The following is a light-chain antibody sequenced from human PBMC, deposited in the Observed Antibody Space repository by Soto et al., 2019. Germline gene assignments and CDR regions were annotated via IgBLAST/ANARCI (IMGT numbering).Light chain of an antibody. CDR2: EVD. CDR3: SSYTSSSTWV. CDR1: TSDIGGYNY. Sequence: QPVLTQPASVSGSPGQSITISCTGTTSDIGGYNYVSWYQQHPGKAPKLIIYEVDDRPSRISTRFSGSKSGNTASLTISGLQAEDEADYYCSSYTSSSTWVFGGGTKLTVL. J-gene: IGLJ3*02. V-gene: IGLV2-14*01.